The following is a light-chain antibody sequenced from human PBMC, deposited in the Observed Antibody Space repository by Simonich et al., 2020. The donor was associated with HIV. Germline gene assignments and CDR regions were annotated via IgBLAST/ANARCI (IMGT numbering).Light chain of an antibody. CDR3: QQLNSYPRALA. Sequence: DIQMTQSPSTLSASVGDRFTITGQASQDISSYLAWYQQKPGEAPKLLIYASSTLQRGAPSRFRGSGSGTEFTLTISSLQPEDFAAYYCQQLNSYPRALAFGGGTKVEIK. CDR1: QDISSY. J-gene: IGKJ4*01. V-gene: IGKV1-9*01. CDR2: ASS.